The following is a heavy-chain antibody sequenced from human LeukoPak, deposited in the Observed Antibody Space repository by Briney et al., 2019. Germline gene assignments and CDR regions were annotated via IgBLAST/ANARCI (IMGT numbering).Heavy chain of an antibody. D-gene: IGHD6-13*01. V-gene: IGHV3-23*01. CDR1: GFTFSDYY. J-gene: IGHJ4*02. Sequence: GGSLRLSCAASGFTFSDYYMSWIRQAPGKGLEWVAAISGSGGSTYYADSVKGRFTISRDNSKNTLYLQMNSLRAEDTAVYYCAKDPNTLAAGYYYFDYWGQGTLVTVSS. CDR2: ISGSGGST. CDR3: AKDPNTLAAGYYYFDY.